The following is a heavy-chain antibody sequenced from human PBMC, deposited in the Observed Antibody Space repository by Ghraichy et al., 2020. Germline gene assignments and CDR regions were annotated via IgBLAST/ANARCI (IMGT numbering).Heavy chain of an antibody. CDR1: EFTVSGTY. J-gene: IGHJ6*02. CDR2: IFSGGTT. D-gene: IGHD2-15*01. CDR3: ARAPPVVVVAAPVMDV. Sequence: GGSLRLSCAASEFTVSGTYMSWVRQAPGKGLEWVSVIFSGGTTHYADSVKGRFSMSRDNSKNTVYLQMNNLRGEDTAVYYCARAPPVVVVAAPVMDVWGQGTTVTISS. V-gene: IGHV3-53*01.